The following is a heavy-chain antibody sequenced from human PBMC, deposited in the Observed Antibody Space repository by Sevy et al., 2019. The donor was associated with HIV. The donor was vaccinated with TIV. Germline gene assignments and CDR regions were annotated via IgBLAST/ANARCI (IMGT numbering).Heavy chain of an antibody. CDR3: ATGVYITGTSDY. D-gene: IGHD1-20*01. CDR2: IKRKSDGGTS. CDR1: GFTFSNAW. J-gene: IGHJ4*02. Sequence: GGSLRLSCAASGFTFSNAWMTWVRQAPGKGLEWVGRIKRKSDGGTSDYAAPVQGRFTFSRDDSTNTVYLQMNCLRADDTGVYYCATGVYITGTSDYWGQGTLVTVSS. V-gene: IGHV3-15*05.